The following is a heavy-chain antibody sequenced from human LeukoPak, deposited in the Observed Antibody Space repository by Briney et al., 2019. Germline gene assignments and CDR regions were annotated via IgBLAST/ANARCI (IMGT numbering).Heavy chain of an antibody. D-gene: IGHD3-22*01. CDR3: ARERNYYDSSGYYSSLDY. V-gene: IGHV3-30-3*01. CDR2: ISYDGSNK. CDR1: GFTFSSYA. Sequence: GGSLRLSCAASGFTFSSYAMHWVRQAPGKGLEWVAVISYDGSNKYYADSVKGRFTISRDNSKNTLYLQMNSLRVEDTAVYYCARERNYYDSSGYYSSLDYWGQGTLVTVSS. J-gene: IGHJ4*02.